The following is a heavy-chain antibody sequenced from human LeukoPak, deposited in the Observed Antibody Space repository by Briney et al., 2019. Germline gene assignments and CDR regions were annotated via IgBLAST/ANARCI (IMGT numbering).Heavy chain of an antibody. V-gene: IGHV3-7*01. CDR1: GFTFSSYW. J-gene: IGHJ4*02. Sequence: GGSLRLSCAASGFTFSSYWMSWVRQAPGKGLEWVANIKQDGSEKYYVDSVKGRFTISRDNAKNSLYLQMNSLRAEDTAVYYRARARYIAAADYYFDYWGQGTLVTVSS. CDR2: IKQDGSEK. CDR3: ARARYIAAADYYFDY. D-gene: IGHD6-13*01.